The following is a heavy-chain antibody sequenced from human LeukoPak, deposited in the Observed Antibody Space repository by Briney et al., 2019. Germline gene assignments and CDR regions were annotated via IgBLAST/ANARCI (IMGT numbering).Heavy chain of an antibody. Sequence: GRSLRLSCAASGFTFSSYGMHWVRQAPGKGLEWVAVIWYDGSNKYYADSVKGRFTISRDNSKNTLYLQMNSLRAEDTAVYYCAKADCSGGSRPLGDYWGQGTLVTVSS. V-gene: IGHV3-33*06. CDR3: AKADCSGGSRPLGDY. CDR2: IWYDGSNK. J-gene: IGHJ4*02. CDR1: GFTFSSYG. D-gene: IGHD2-15*01.